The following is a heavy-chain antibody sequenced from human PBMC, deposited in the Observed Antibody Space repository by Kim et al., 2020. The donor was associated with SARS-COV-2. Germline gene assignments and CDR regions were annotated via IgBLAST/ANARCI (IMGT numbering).Heavy chain of an antibody. CDR2: IYYSGST. Sequence: SETLSLTCTVSGGSISSYYWSWIRQPPGKGLEWIGYIYYSGSTNYNPSLKSRVTISVDTSKNQFSLKLSSVTAADTAVYYCARGEGIVVVPAAMLKPYYYGMDVWGQGTTVTVSS. CDR1: GGSISSYY. J-gene: IGHJ6*02. V-gene: IGHV4-59*01. CDR3: ARGEGIVVVPAAMLKPYYYGMDV. D-gene: IGHD2-2*01.